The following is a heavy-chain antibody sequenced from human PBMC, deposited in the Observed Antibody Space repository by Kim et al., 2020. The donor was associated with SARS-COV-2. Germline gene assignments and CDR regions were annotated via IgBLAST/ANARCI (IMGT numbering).Heavy chain of an antibody. V-gene: IGHV3-66*02. D-gene: IGHD6-19*01. CDR2: IYSGGST. CDR1: GFTVSSNY. CDR3: ARERAGSGWDAFFDY. J-gene: IGHJ4*02. Sequence: GGSLRLSCAASGFTVSSNYMRWVRQAPGKGLEWVSVIYSGGSTYYADSVKGRFTISRDNSKNTLYLQMNSLRAEDTAVYYCARERAGSGWDAFFDYWGQGTLVTVSS.